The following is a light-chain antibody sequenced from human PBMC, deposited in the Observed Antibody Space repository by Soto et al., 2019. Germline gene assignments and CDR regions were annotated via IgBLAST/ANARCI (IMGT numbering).Light chain of an antibody. Sequence: EVVMRQSPATLSVSPGEGATISCRASQGIGDTLAWYQHKPGQTPRLLIYDTSTRATGVPTRFSGSRSGAEFTLTINSLQFEDFAVYYCQPYNNWPLTFGGGTKVDIK. CDR3: QPYNNWPLT. V-gene: IGKV3-15*01. CDR1: QGIGDT. J-gene: IGKJ4*01. CDR2: DTS.